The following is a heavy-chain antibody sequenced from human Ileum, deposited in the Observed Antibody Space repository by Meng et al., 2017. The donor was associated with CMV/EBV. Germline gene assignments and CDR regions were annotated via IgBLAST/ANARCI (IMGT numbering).Heavy chain of an antibody. V-gene: IGHV4-34*01. D-gene: IGHD3-3*01. J-gene: IGHJ4*02. CDR2: INHGGSS. CDR1: GGSFSEYH. CDR3: ARASPQRRFLSY. Sequence: QVQLQQWGAGLLKPWETLALRCAAYGGSFSEYHWRWVRQPPGKGLEWIGEINHGGSSNYNPSLKSRITISVDRSRNQVSLKLTSVTAADTAVYYCARASPQRRFLSYWGQGTLVTVSS.